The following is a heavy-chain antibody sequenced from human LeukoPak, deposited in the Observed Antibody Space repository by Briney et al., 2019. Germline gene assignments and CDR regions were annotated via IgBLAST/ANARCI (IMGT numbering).Heavy chain of an antibody. J-gene: IGHJ3*02. CDR2: INPNSGGT. CDR3: ARVVGGVMSAFDI. CDR1: GYTFTGYY. D-gene: IGHD3-16*01. Sequence: GASVKVSCKASGYTFTGYYMHWVRQAPGQGLEWMGWINPNSGGTNYAQEFQGRVTMTRDTSISTAYMELSRLRSDDTAVYYCARVVGGVMSAFDIWGQGTMVTVSS. V-gene: IGHV1-2*02.